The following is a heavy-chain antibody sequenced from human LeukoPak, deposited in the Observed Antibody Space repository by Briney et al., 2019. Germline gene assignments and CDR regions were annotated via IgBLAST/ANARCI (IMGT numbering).Heavy chain of an antibody. J-gene: IGHJ6*02. Sequence: GGSLRLSCATSGFTFSTYAMNWVRRAPGKGLEWVSYISPSGTTIYNADSVKGRFTISRDNAKNSLYLQMNSLRDEDTAVYYCARVVRTGGHRNGLDVWGQGTTVTVSS. CDR2: ISPSGTTI. V-gene: IGHV3-48*02. D-gene: IGHD3-10*02. CDR1: GFTFSTYA. CDR3: ARVVRTGGHRNGLDV.